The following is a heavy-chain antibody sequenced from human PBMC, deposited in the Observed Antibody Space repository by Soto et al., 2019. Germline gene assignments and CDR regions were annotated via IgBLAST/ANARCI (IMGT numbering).Heavy chain of an antibody. D-gene: IGHD3-9*01. Sequence: QVQLQESGPGPVRPSETLSLTCTVSGASITTYSWNWIRQSPGKGLEWIGNDFYSVGSDSDPSLTRRVTASLATSKDKVSLRLRSVTAGDTAVYYRARRGRQYSDFLSSPQVVGAFDIWGKGTPVTVSS. CDR1: GASITTYS. J-gene: IGHJ3*02. V-gene: IGHV4-59*01. CDR2: DFYSVGS. CDR3: ARRGRQYSDFLSSPQVVGAFDI.